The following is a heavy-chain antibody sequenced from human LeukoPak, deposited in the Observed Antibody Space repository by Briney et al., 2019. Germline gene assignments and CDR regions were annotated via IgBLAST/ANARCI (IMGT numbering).Heavy chain of an antibody. J-gene: IGHJ4*02. Sequence: PSETLSLTCTVSGGSISSGGYYWSWIRQHPGKGLEWIGSIYYSGSTYYNPSLKSRVTISVDTSKNQFSLKLSSVTAADTAVYYCARSPYSSGWSPFFDYWGQGTLVTVSS. D-gene: IGHD6-19*01. CDR3: ARSPYSSGWSPFFDY. CDR2: IYYSGST. CDR1: GGSISSGGYY. V-gene: IGHV4-39*01.